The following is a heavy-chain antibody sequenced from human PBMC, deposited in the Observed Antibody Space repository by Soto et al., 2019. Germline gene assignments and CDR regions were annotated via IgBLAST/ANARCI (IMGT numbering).Heavy chain of an antibody. CDR2: INPNSGGT. CDR3: ARRSPYYYDSSGYYLYYFDY. J-gene: IGHJ4*02. Sequence: ASVKVSCKASGYTFTGYYMHWVRQAPGQGLEWMGWINPNSGGTNYAQKFQGWVTMTRDTSISTAYMELSRLRSDGTAVYYCARRSPYYYDSSGYYLYYFDYWGQGTLVTVSS. V-gene: IGHV1-2*04. CDR1: GYTFTGYY. D-gene: IGHD3-22*01.